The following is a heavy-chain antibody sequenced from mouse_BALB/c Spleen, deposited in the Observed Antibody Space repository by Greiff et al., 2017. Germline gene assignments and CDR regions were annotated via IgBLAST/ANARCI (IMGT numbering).Heavy chain of an antibody. Sequence: QVQLKESGPGPVGPPPSLSLTFPVSGFSFTRYCVHWVRPPPGKGLEWVGVIWAGGSTNYNSALMSRLSISKDNSKSQVFLKMNSLQTDDTAMYYCARAAYSSAYWGQGTLVTVSA. CDR3: ARAAYSSAY. D-gene: IGHD2-12*01. V-gene: IGHV2-9*02. CDR2: IWAGGST. CDR1: GFSFTRYC. J-gene: IGHJ3*01.